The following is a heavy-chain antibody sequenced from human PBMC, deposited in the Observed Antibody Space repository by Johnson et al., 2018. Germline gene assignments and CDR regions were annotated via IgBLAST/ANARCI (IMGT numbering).Heavy chain of an antibody. J-gene: IGHJ1*01. V-gene: IGHV3-23*04. CDR1: GFTFSSYA. CDR3: AKGSLRAPRELYFQH. Sequence: VQLVQSGGGVVQPGRSLRLSCAASGFTFSSYAMSWVRQAPGKGLEWVSAISGSGGSTYYADSVKGRFTIPRDNSKNTLYLQMNSLRVEDTAVYYCAKGSLRAPRELYFQHWGQGTLVTVSS. D-gene: IGHD3-10*01. CDR2: ISGSGGST.